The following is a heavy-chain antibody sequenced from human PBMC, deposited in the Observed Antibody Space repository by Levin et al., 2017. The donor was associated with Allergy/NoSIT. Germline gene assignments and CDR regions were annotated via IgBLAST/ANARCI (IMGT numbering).Heavy chain of an antibody. CDR2: ISSSGSTI. Sequence: GGSLRLSCAASGFTFSSYEMNWVRQAPGKGLEWVSYISSSGSTIYYADSVKGRFTISRDNAKNSLYLQMNSLRAEDTAVYYCARLSPGDCSSTSCLDAFDIWGQGTMVTVSS. D-gene: IGHD2-2*01. CDR3: ARLSPGDCSSTSCLDAFDI. J-gene: IGHJ3*02. V-gene: IGHV3-48*03. CDR1: GFTFSSYE.